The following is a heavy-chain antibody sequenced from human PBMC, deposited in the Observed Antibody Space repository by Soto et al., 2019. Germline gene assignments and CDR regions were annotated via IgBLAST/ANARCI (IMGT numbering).Heavy chain of an antibody. Sequence: QVQLVQSGAEVKKPGSSVKVSCKASGGTFSSYTISWVRRAPGQGLEWMGRIIPILGIANYAQKFQGRVTITADKSTSTAYMELSSLRSEDTAVYYCARDRAYCGGDCYPEFDPWGQGTLVTVSS. CDR3: ARDRAYCGGDCYPEFDP. V-gene: IGHV1-69*08. J-gene: IGHJ5*02. D-gene: IGHD2-21*02. CDR1: GGTFSSYT. CDR2: IIPILGIA.